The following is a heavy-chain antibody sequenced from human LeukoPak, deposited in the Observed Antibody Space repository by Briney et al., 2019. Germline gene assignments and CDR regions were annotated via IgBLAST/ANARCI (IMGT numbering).Heavy chain of an antibody. V-gene: IGHV1-2*02. CDR2: INPNSGGT. J-gene: IGHJ4*02. CDR3: ARDLDGGFDY. Sequence: ASVKVSCKASGYTFTSYDINWVRQAPGQGLEWMGWINPNSGGTNYAQKFQGRVTMTRDTSISTAYMELSRLRSDDTAVYYCARDLDGGFDYWGEGTLVTVSS. D-gene: IGHD3-3*01. CDR1: GYTFTSYD.